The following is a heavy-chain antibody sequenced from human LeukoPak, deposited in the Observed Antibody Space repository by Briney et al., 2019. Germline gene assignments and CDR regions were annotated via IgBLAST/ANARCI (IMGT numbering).Heavy chain of an antibody. Sequence: PGGSLRLSCAASGFTFSSYAMSWVRQAPGKGLEWVSAISGSGGSTYYADSVKGRFTISRDNSKNTLYLQMNSLRAEDTAVHYCAKGGGSSYVFFDYWGQGTLVTVSS. V-gene: IGHV3-23*01. CDR2: ISGSGGST. D-gene: IGHD6-13*01. CDR1: GFTFSSYA. CDR3: AKGGGSSYVFFDY. J-gene: IGHJ4*02.